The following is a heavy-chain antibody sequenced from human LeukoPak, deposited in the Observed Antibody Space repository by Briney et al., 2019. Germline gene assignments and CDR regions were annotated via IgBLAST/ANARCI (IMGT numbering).Heavy chain of an antibody. Sequence: PSETLSLTCTVPGYSINSGYYWGWIRQPPGKGLEWIGSIYHSGSTYYNPSLKRRVTISLDTSKNQFSLKLSSVTAADTAVYYCARDGTWHSSSWYSTWFDPWGQGTLVTVSS. CDR2: IYHSGST. D-gene: IGHD6-13*01. CDR1: GYSINSGYY. V-gene: IGHV4-38-2*02. CDR3: ARDGTWHSSSWYSTWFDP. J-gene: IGHJ5*02.